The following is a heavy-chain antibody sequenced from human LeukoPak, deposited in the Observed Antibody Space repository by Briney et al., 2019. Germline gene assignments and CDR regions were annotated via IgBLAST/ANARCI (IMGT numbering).Heavy chain of an antibody. CDR1: GASISSSYY. CDR3: ARSPGHRGYDY. J-gene: IGHJ4*02. Sequence: PSETLSLTCTVSGASISSSYYWSWIRQPPGKGLEWIGYIYYSGSTNYNPSLESRVTMLIDTSNNQFSLKLTSVTATDTAVYYCARSPGHRGYDYWGQGTLVTVSS. D-gene: IGHD3-22*01. V-gene: IGHV4-59*01. CDR2: IYYSGST.